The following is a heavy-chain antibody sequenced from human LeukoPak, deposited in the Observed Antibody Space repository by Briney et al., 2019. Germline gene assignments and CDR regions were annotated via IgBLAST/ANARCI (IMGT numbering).Heavy chain of an antibody. CDR3: ARARYCTSTSCRNWFDP. V-gene: IGHV3-74*01. J-gene: IGHJ5*02. D-gene: IGHD2-2*01. CDR1: GFTFSTYW. Sequence: GGSLRLSCAASGFTFSTYWMHWVRQAPGKGLVWVSRINSDGSSTSYADSVKGRFTISRDNAKNMLYLQMNSLRAEDTAVYYCARARYCTSTSCRNWFDPWGQGTLVTVSS. CDR2: INSDGSST.